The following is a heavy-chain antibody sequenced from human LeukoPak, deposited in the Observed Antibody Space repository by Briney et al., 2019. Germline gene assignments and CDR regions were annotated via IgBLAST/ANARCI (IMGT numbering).Heavy chain of an antibody. Sequence: GGSLRLSCAASGFTFSSYSMNWVRQAPGKGLEWVSYISSSSSTIYYADSVKGRFTISRDNAKNSLYLQMNSLRAEDTAVYYCARDSSLRDSNYCYFDYWGQGTLVTVSS. CDR2: ISSSSSTI. D-gene: IGHD4-11*01. CDR3: ARDSSLRDSNYCYFDY. J-gene: IGHJ4*02. V-gene: IGHV3-48*01. CDR1: GFTFSSYS.